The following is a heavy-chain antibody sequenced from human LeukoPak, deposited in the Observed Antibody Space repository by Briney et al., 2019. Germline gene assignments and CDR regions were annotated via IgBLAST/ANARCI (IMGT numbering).Heavy chain of an antibody. CDR2: INHSGST. CDR1: GGSFSGYY. CDR3: ARGKTLILTGYSFFDY. D-gene: IGHD3-9*01. V-gene: IGHV4-34*01. J-gene: IGHJ4*02. Sequence: SETLSLTCAVYGGSFSGYYWSWIRQPPGKGLEWIGEINHSGSTNYNPSLKSRVTISVDTSKNQFSLKLSSVTAADTAVYYCARGKTLILTGYSFFDYWGQGTLVTVSS.